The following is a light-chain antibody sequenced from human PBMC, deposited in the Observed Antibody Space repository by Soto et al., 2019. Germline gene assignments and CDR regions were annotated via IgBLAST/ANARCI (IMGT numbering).Light chain of an antibody. Sequence: QSALTQPASVSGSPGQSITISCTGTSSDVGRYDFVSWYQGHPGKAPKVMIYXXXXXXXXXXXXXXGSKSGSTASLTISGLQLXXXXXYYCCSYAGGSTYVFGTGTKLTVL. CDR3: CSYAGGSTYV. CDR1: SSDVGRYDF. J-gene: IGLJ1*01. V-gene: IGLV2-23*01. CDR2: XXX.